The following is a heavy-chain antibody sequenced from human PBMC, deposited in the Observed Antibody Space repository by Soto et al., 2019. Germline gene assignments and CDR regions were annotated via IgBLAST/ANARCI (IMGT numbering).Heavy chain of an antibody. CDR2: IYYSWST. D-gene: IGHD2-21*01. CDR3: AGGVSVVVNAANVNFDY. J-gene: IGHJ4*02. Sequence: SETLSLTCTVSGGSISSSSYYWGWIRQPPGKGLEWIGSIYYSWSTYYNPSLKSRVTISVDTSKNQFSLKLSSVTAADTAVYYCAGGVSVVVNAANVNFDYWGQGTLVTVSS. CDR1: GGSISSSSYY. V-gene: IGHV4-39*01.